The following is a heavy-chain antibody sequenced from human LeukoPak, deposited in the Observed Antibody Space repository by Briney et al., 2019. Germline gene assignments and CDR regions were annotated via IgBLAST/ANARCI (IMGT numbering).Heavy chain of an antibody. Sequence: ASVKVSCKVSGYTLTELSMHWVRQAPGKGLEWMGGFDPEDGETIYAQKFQGRVTMTEDTSTDTAYMELSSLRSEDTAVYYCATYRSIAVAGNDAFDIWGQGTMVTVSS. CDR3: ATYRSIAVAGNDAFDI. D-gene: IGHD6-19*01. CDR1: GYTLTELS. CDR2: FDPEDGET. J-gene: IGHJ3*02. V-gene: IGHV1-24*01.